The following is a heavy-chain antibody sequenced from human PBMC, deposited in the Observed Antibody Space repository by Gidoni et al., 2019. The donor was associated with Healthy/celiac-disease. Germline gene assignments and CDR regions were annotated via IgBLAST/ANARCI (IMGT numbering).Heavy chain of an antibody. CDR1: GGSFSGYY. J-gene: IGHJ2*01. D-gene: IGHD6-19*01. CDR2: INHSGST. V-gene: IGHV4-34*01. CDR3: ARGRYSSGLLRPAGWYFDL. Sequence: QVQLHQWGAGLLKPSETLSLTCAVYGGSFSGYYWSWIRQPPGKGLEWIGEINHSGSTNYNPSLKSRVTISVDTSKNQFSLKLSSVTAADTAVYYCARGRYSSGLLRPAGWYFDLWGRGTLVTVSS.